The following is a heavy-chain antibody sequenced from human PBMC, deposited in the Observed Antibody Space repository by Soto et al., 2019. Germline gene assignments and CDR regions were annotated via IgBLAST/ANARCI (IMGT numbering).Heavy chain of an antibody. J-gene: IGHJ4*02. Sequence: ASVKVSCKASGYTFTGYYMHWVRQAPGQGLEWMGWINPNSGGTNYAQKFQGRFTISRDNSKNTLYLQMNSLRAEDTAVYYCAKDQVAFDYWGQGTLVTVSS. D-gene: IGHD2-15*01. CDR3: AKDQVAFDY. CDR1: GYTFTGYY. CDR2: INPNSGGT. V-gene: IGHV1-2*02.